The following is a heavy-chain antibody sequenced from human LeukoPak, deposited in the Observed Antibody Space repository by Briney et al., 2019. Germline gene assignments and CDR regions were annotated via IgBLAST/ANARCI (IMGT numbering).Heavy chain of an antibody. J-gene: IGHJ4*02. V-gene: IGHV4-39*01. Sequence: SETLSLTCTVSGGSLSSSSYYWGWIRHPPGKGLEWIGSIYYSGSTYYSPSLKSRVTISVDTSKNQFSLKLSSVTAADTAVYYCATISSGLLGVYWGQGTLVTVSS. CDR1: GGSLSSSSYY. CDR2: IYYSGST. D-gene: IGHD6-19*01. CDR3: ATISSGLLGVY.